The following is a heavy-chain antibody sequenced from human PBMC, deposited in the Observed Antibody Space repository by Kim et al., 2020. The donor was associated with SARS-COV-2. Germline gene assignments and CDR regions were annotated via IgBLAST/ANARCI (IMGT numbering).Heavy chain of an antibody. J-gene: IGHJ1*01. D-gene: IGHD5-12*01. V-gene: IGHV3-7*01. CDR1: GFTFSNYW. Sequence: GGSLRLSCAASGFTFSNYWMSWVRQAPGKGLELVATLRQDASGKFYVDSVKGRFTISRDNAENSLFLHMSSLRAEDTAVYYCARSISNIEAPRIGVYFYHWGQGTLVTVSS. CDR2: LRQDASGK. CDR3: ARSISNIEAPRIGVYFYH.